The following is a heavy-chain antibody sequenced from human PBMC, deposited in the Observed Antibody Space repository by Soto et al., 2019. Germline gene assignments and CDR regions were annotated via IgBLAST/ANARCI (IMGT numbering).Heavy chain of an antibody. Sequence: QVQLVQSGAEVKKPGASVKVSCTASGYTFTNYGISWVRQAPGQGLEWMGWISAYSGNINYAQKLQGRVTMTTDTSTITAYMELRRLRADDTAMYYCASSYGGGNGSSKLPIDSYYDGMDVWGPGTTVPVSS. CDR3: ASSYGGGNGSSKLPIDSYYDGMDV. CDR2: ISAYSGNI. CDR1: GYTFTNYG. V-gene: IGHV1-18*01. D-gene: IGHD2-21*02. J-gene: IGHJ6*02.